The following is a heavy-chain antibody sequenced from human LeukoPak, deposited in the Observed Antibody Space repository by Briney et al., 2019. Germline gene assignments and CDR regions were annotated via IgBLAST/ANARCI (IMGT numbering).Heavy chain of an antibody. CDR2: IYYSGRT. D-gene: IGHD3-3*01. V-gene: IGHV4-39*07. CDR1: GGSISSTSYY. CDR3: ARGSDYDFWSGYYKLYYYMDV. Sequence: SETLSLTCTVSGGSISSTSYYWGWIRQPPGKGLEWIGSIYYSGRTYYNPSLKSRVTISVDTSKNQFSLKLSSVTAADTAVYYCARGSDYDFWSGYYKLYYYMDVWGKGTTVTVSS. J-gene: IGHJ6*03.